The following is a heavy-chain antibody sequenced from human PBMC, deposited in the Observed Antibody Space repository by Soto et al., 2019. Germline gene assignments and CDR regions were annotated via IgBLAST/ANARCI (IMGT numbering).Heavy chain of an antibody. CDR1: HRSFIGYY. J-gene: IGHJ6*02. D-gene: IGHD3-10*01. Sequence: SESRSLNCSFFHRSFIGYYRGGTGPCPGKGLEWIGEINHSGSTNYNPSLKSRVTISVDTSKNQFSLKLSSVTAADTAVYYCARAPRSGSPLYYYYYGMDVWGQGTTVT. CDR3: ARAPRSGSPLYYYYYGMDV. CDR2: INHSGST. V-gene: IGHV4-34*01.